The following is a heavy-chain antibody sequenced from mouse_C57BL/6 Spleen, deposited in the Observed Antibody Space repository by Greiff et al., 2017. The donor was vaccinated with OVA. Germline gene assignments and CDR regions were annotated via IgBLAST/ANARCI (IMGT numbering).Heavy chain of an antibody. CDR2: ISYDGSN. D-gene: IGHD2-5*01. CDR3: AYYSNYLFAY. V-gene: IGHV3-6*01. Sequence: EVKLMESGPGLVKPSQSLSLTCSVTGYSITSGYYWNWIRQFPGNKLEWMGYISYDGSNNYNPSLKNRISITRDTSKNQFFLKLNSVTTEDTATYYCAYYSNYLFAYWGQGTLVTVSA. CDR1: GYSITSGYY. J-gene: IGHJ3*01.